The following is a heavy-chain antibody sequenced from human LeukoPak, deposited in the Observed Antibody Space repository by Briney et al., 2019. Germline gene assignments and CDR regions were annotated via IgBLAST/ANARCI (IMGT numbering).Heavy chain of an antibody. CDR3: ARDLYGGTSATFDY. CDR2: INPNSGGT. CDR1: GYTFTGYY. V-gene: IGHV1-2*02. Sequence: ASVKVSCKASGYTFTGYYMNWVRQAPGQGLEWMGWINPNSGGTNYTQKFQGRVTMTSDTSISTAYMELSRLRSDNTAVYYCARDLYGGTSATFDYWGQGTLVTVSS. D-gene: IGHD4-23*01. J-gene: IGHJ4*02.